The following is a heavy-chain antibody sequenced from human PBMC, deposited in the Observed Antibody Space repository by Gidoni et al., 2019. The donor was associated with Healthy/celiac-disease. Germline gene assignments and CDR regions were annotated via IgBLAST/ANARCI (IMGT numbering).Heavy chain of an antibody. Sequence: QGQLEESGGGVVEPGRSLRLACAAAGFSVRGAGMHWVRQAPGKGLEWVAVIWYDGSNNYYADSVKGRFTISRDNSKNTLYLQMNSLSAEDTAVYYCARDSGSYWAQYYFDYWGQGTLVTVSS. J-gene: IGHJ4*02. CDR3: ARDSGSYWAQYYFDY. CDR1: GFSVRGAG. CDR2: IWYDGSNN. V-gene: IGHV3-33*01. D-gene: IGHD3-10*01.